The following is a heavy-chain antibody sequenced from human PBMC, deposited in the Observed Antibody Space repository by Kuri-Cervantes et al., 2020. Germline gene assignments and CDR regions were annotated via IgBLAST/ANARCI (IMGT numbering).Heavy chain of an antibody. V-gene: IGHV5-51*01. CDR1: GYSFTSYW. D-gene: IGHD2-21*02. Sequence: GGSLRLSCKGSGYSFTSYWIGWVRQMPGKGLEWMGIIYPGDSDTRYSPSFQGQVTISADKSISTAYLQWSSLKASDTAMYYCARQSDGYYYHYGMDVWGQGTTVTVSS. CDR2: IYPGDSDT. CDR3: ARQSDGYYYHYGMDV. J-gene: IGHJ6*02.